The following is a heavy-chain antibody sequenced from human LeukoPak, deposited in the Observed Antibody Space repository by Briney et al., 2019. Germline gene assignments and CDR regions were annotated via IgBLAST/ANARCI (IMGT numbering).Heavy chain of an antibody. CDR2: ISSSSSYI. D-gene: IGHD4-23*01. CDR3: ARDHLTLTTVVVPRAFDI. Sequence: PGGSLRLSCAASGFTFSTFGMNWVRQAPGKGLEWVSSISSSSSYIYYADSVKGRFTLSRDNAENSLFLQMNSLRAEDTAIYYCARDHLTLTTVVVPRAFDIWGQGTMVTVS. V-gene: IGHV3-21*06. CDR1: GFTFSTFG. J-gene: IGHJ3*02.